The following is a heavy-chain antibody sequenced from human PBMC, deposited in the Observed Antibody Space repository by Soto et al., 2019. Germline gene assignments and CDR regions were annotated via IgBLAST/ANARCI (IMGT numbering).Heavy chain of an antibody. CDR3: TTDPSTAR. V-gene: IGHV3-15*07. CDR2: IKSKTDGGTT. Sequence: EVQLVESGGGLVKPGGSLRLSCAASGFTFTNTWMNWVRQAPGKGLEWVVRIKSKTDGGTTDYAAPVKGRFTISRDDSKHTLYLQMNSLKTEDTAMYYCTTDPSTARWGQGTLVTVSS. J-gene: IGHJ4*02. CDR1: GFTFTNTW. D-gene: IGHD2-2*01.